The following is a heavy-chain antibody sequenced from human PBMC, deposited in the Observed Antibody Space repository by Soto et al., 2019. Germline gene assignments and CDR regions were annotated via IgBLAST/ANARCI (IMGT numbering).Heavy chain of an antibody. Sequence: ASVKVSCKASGYTFTSYAMHWVRQAPGQRLEWMGWINAGNGNTKYSQKFQGRVTITRDTSASTAYMELSSLRSEDTAVCYCARGSFYGSGSDYYYYYVDVWGKGTTVTVSS. J-gene: IGHJ6*03. V-gene: IGHV1-3*01. D-gene: IGHD3-10*01. CDR1: GYTFTSYA. CDR2: INAGNGNT. CDR3: ARGSFYGSGSDYYYYYVDV.